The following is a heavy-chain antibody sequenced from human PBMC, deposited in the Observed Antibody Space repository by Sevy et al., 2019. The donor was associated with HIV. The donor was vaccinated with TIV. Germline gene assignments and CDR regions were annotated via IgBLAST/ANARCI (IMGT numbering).Heavy chain of an antibody. V-gene: IGHV6-1*01. D-gene: IGHD6-19*01. CDR3: ARVGYSSGWFTDAFDI. J-gene: IGHJ3*02. Sequence: QSQTLSLTCAISGDSVSSNSAAWNWIRQSPSRGLEWLGRTYYRSKWYNDYAVSVKSRITINPDTSKNQFSLQLNSVTPADTAVYYCARVGYSSGWFTDAFDIWGQGTMVTVSS. CDR2: TYYRSKWYN. CDR1: GDSVSSNSAA.